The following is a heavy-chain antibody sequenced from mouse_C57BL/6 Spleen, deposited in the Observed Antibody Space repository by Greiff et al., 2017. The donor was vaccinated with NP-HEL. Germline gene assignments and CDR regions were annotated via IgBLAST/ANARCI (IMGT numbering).Heavy chain of an antibody. Sequence: QVQLQQPGAELVRPGSSVKLSCKASGYTFTSYWMHWVKQRPIQGLEWIGNIDPSDSETHYNQKFKDKATLTVDKSSSTAYMQLSSLTSEDSAVYYCARSLYGNYGGDYWGQGTTLTVSS. J-gene: IGHJ2*01. CDR2: IDPSDSET. V-gene: IGHV1-52*01. D-gene: IGHD2-1*01. CDR1: GYTFTSYW. CDR3: ARSLYGNYGGDY.